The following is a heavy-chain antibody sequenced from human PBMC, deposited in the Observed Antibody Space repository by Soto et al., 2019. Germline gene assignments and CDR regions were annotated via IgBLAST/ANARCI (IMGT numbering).Heavy chain of an antibody. J-gene: IGHJ5*02. V-gene: IGHV1-69*02. D-gene: IGHD3-10*01. CDR1: GGTFSSYT. Sequence: SVKVSCKASGGTFSSYTISWVRQAPGQGLEWMGRIIPILGIANYAQKFQGRVTITADKSTSTAYMELSSLRSEDTAVYYYALTMVRQDWFDPWGQGTLVTVSS. CDR3: ALTMVRQDWFDP. CDR2: IIPILGIA.